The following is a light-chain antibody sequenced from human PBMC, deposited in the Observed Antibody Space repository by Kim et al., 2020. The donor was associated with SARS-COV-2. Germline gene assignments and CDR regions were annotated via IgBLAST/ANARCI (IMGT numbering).Light chain of an antibody. V-gene: IGKV1-16*01. CDR3: QQYKFYQWT. J-gene: IGKJ1*01. CDR2: AAS. Sequence: AAVGDIATITCRASQDFSDYLAWFQQKPGKAPKSLIYAASRLQSGVPSRFSGSGSGTEFTLTISNLQPEDFATYYCQQYKFYQWTFGQGTKVDIK. CDR1: QDFSDY.